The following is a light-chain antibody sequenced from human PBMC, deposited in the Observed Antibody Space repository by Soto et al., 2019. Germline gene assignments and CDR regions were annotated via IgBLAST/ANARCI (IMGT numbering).Light chain of an antibody. V-gene: IGKV3-11*01. CDR3: QQRNIWPPVT. Sequence: EIVLTQSPAPLSLSPGERATLSCRASPSVTNYLAWYQQKPGQAPRLLIYCAVNRATGSPARFSGSGSGTDFTLTISSLEPEDFVVYYCQQRNIWPPVTFGQGTRLEIK. CDR2: CAV. CDR1: PSVTNY. J-gene: IGKJ5*01.